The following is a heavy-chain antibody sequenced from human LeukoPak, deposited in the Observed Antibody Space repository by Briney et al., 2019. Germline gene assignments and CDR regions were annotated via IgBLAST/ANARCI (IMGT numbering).Heavy chain of an antibody. CDR1: GFTFSNYW. D-gene: IGHD4-17*01. CDR2: IKQDGSEK. J-gene: IGHJ4*02. Sequence: GGSLRLSCAASGFTFSNYWMSWVRQAPGKGLEWVANIKQDGSEKYYVDSVRGRFTISRDNAKNSLYLEMNSLRAEDTAVYYCARGHGDFDYWGQGTLVTVSS. V-gene: IGHV3-7*03. CDR3: ARGHGDFDY.